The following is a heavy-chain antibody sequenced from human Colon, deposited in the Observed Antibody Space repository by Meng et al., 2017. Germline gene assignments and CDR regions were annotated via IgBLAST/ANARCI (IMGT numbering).Heavy chain of an antibody. D-gene: IGHD3-16*01. J-gene: IGHJ4*02. V-gene: IGHV1-69*02. Sequence: QVQLVQSGTEVKKPGSSVKVSCKASGATLSNSTISWVRQAPGQGLEWMGRVIPILGIAKYAQTFQGRITITADKSTNKAYMELSSLRSEDTAVYFCARDPGGFDYWGQGTLVTVSS. CDR2: VIPILGIA. CDR1: GATLSNST. CDR3: ARDPGGFDY.